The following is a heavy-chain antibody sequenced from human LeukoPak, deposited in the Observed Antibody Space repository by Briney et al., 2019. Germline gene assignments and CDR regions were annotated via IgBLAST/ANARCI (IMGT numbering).Heavy chain of an antibody. V-gene: IGHV3-53*01. J-gene: IGHJ6*03. CDR2: IYRGGST. D-gene: IGHD5-18*01. CDR1: GFTVSSNY. Sequence: GGSLRLSCAASGFTVSSNYMSWVRQAPGKGLEWVSVIYRGGSTYYADSVKGRFTISRDNSKNTLSLQMNSLRAEDTAVYYCARVGTPMVTIVAPYYMDVWGKGTTVTVSS. CDR3: ARVGTPMVTIVAPYYMDV.